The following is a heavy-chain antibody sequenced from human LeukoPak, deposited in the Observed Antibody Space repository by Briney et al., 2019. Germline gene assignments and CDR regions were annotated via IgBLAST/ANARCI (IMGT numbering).Heavy chain of an antibody. CDR1: GYTFTGYY. V-gene: IGHV1-2*04. Sequence: ASVKVSCKASGYTFTGYYMHWVRQAPGQGLEWMGWINPNSGGTNYAQKFQGWVTMTRDTSISTAYMELSSLRSEDTAVYYCARGHCSSTSCSSRYYYYMDVWGKGTTVTVSS. CDR2: INPNSGGT. CDR3: ARGHCSSTSCSSRYYYYMDV. J-gene: IGHJ6*03. D-gene: IGHD2-2*01.